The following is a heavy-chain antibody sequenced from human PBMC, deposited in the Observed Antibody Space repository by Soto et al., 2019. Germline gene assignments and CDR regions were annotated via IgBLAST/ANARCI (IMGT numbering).Heavy chain of an antibody. CDR2: IYYSGST. V-gene: IGHV4-30-4*01. D-gene: IGHD3-16*01. CDR1: GGSISSGDYY. Sequence: SETLSLTCTVSGGSISSGDYYWSWIRQPPGKGLEWIGYIYYSGSTYYNPSLKSRVTISVDTSKNQFSLKLSSVTAADTAVYYCARLLGAYAFDIWGQGTMVTVSS. J-gene: IGHJ3*02. CDR3: ARLLGAYAFDI.